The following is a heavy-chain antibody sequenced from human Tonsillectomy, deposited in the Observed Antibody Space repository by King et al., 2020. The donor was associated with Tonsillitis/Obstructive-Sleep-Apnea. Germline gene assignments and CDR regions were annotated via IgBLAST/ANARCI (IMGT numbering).Heavy chain of an antibody. J-gene: IGHJ5*02. D-gene: IGHD6-19*01. CDR3: AKDFAAVTGDPGS. V-gene: IGHV3-23*04. CDR2: ISGSNGGT. CDR1: GFTFSTYA. Sequence: VQLVESGGGLVQPGGSLRLSCVASGFTFSTYAMTWVRQAPGKGPEWVSGISGSNGGTYYADSVKGRFTISRDNSKTTLYLQMNSLRAYDTALYYCAKDFAAVTGDPGSWGQGTLVTVSS.